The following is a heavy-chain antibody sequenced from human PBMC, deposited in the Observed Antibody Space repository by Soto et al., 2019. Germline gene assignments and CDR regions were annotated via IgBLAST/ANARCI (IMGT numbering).Heavy chain of an antibody. CDR2: IIPIFDTA. V-gene: IGHV1-69*12. Sequence: QVQLVQSGAEVKKPGSSVKVSCKASGGTFSSYTISWVRQAPGQGLEWMGGIIPIFDTANYAQKFQGRVTIIADESTNTAYMELSSLRSEDTAVYYCARSRTSYQYGMDGWGQGTTGTVSS. D-gene: IGHD2-2*01. CDR1: GGTFSSYT. J-gene: IGHJ6*01. CDR3: ARSRTSYQYGMDG.